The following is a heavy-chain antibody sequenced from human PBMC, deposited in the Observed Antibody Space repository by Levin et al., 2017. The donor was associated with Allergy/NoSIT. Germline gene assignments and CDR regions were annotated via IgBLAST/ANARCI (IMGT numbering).Heavy chain of an antibody. D-gene: IGHD6-13*01. V-gene: IGHV3-53*01. CDR1: GFTVSSNY. J-gene: IGHJ6*03. Sequence: PGGSLRLSCAASGFTVSSNYMSWVRQAPGKGLEWVSVIYSGGSTYYADSVKGRFTISRDNSKNTLYLQMNSLRAEDTAVYYCAREYYSSSRGGYYYYYMDVWGKGTTVTVSS. CDR3: AREYYSSSRGGYYYYYMDV. CDR2: IYSGGST.